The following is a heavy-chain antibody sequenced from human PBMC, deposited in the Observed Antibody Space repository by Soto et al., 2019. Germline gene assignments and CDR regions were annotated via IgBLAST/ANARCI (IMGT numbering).Heavy chain of an antibody. J-gene: IGHJ4*02. V-gene: IGHV3-53*01. Sequence: EVQLVESGGGLIQPGGSLRLSCAVSGFTVSNNYMSWVRQAPGKGLEGVSVIYSGGYTAYGDSVKGRFTISRDNSKTTHSPPTKRRGTRSPGLFFGGPHPGGGGYWGQGTLVTVSS. CDR1: GFTVSNNY. D-gene: IGHD3-10*01. CDR3: GPHPGGGGY. CDR2: IYSGGYT.